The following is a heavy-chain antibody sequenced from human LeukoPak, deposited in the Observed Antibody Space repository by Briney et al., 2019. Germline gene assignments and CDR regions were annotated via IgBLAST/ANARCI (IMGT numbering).Heavy chain of an antibody. J-gene: IGHJ6*03. V-gene: IGHV4-34*01. D-gene: IGHD1-1*01. CDR1: GGSFSGYY. CDR2: INHSGST. CDR3: ARGVLSGYKNYYMDV. Sequence: SETLSLTCAVYGGSFSGYYWSWIRQPPGKGLEWIGEINHSGSTNYNPSLKSRVTISVDTSKNQFSLTLSSVTAADTAVYYCARGVLSGYKNYYMDVWGKGTTVTISS.